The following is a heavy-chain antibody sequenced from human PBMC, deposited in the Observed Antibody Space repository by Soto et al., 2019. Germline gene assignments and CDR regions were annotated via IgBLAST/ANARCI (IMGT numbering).Heavy chain of an antibody. J-gene: IGHJ4*02. Sequence: PGGSLRLSCAASGFTFSSYAMHWVRQAPGKGLEWVAVISYDGSNKYYADSVKGRFTISRDNSKNTLYLQMNSLRAEDTAVYYCARDPKQQSDYWGQGTLVTVSS. CDR1: GFTFSSYA. D-gene: IGHD6-13*01. CDR3: ARDPKQQSDY. CDR2: ISYDGSNK. V-gene: IGHV3-30-3*01.